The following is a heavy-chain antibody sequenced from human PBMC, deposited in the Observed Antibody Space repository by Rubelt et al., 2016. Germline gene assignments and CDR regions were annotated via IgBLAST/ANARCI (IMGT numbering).Heavy chain of an antibody. J-gene: IGHJ3*01. CDR1: GFTFNHSW. Sequence: EVQLVESGGGLVKPGGSLRLSCAASGFTFNHSWMSWVRQAPGKGLEWVARVKSIASGGTTDYAAPVKGRFTVSRDESKKMVYLQMDSLTAEDTALYYCTTGAMVSAFDVWGQGTMVTVSS. V-gene: IGHV3-15*01. CDR2: VKSIASGGTT. D-gene: IGHD5-18*01. CDR3: TTGAMVSAFDV.